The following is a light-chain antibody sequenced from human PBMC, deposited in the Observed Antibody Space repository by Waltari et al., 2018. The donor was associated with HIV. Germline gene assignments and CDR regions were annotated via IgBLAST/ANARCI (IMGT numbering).Light chain of an antibody. V-gene: IGKV1-39*01. J-gene: IGKJ4*01. Sequence: DILLTQSPASLASSLGDKVTMTCRSSHDVATYVIWYQQRPGKPPSLLISSASTLHIGFPSRFTGAGAGRLFTLTINRLQPEDFASYFCQQASALPLTFGGGTNV. CDR3: QQASALPLT. CDR1: HDVATY. CDR2: SAS.